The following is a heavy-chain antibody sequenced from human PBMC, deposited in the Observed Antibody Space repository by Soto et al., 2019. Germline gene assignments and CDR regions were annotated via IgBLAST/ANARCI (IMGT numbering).Heavy chain of an antibody. Sequence: QVQLVQSGAEVKKPGASVKVSCKASGYTFISYDINWVRQANGQGLEWMGWMNPNTGDTGYAQKFQGRVTMTRNTSITAANLELSSLRSDDTAVYFCARGDGYIFDYWGQGTLVTVSS. V-gene: IGHV1-8*01. D-gene: IGHD5-12*01. CDR1: GYTFISYD. J-gene: IGHJ4*02. CDR3: ARGDGYIFDY. CDR2: MNPNTGDT.